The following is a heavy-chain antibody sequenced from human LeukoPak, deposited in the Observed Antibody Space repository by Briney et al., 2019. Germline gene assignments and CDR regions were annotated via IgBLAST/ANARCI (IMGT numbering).Heavy chain of an antibody. Sequence: SETLSLTCTVSGGSISSSGYYWGWIRQPPGKGLEWIGNIYYSGSTYYNPSLKSRVTISADTSETQFSLKLSSVTAADTAVYYCARVWPTVTTSFDSWGQGTLVTVSS. CDR2: IYYSGST. J-gene: IGHJ5*01. CDR3: ARVWPTVTTSFDS. D-gene: IGHD4-17*01. CDR1: GGSISSSGYY. V-gene: IGHV4-39*01.